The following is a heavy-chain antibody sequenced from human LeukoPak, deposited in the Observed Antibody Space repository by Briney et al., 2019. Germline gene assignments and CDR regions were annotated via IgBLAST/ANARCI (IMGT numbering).Heavy chain of an antibody. CDR1: GGSISSSSYY. V-gene: IGHV4-39*07. J-gene: IGHJ6*02. CDR3: ARVTMVRDYYYYGMDV. Sequence: PSETLSLTCTVSGGSISSSSYYWGWIRQPPGKGLEWIGSIYYSGSTYYNPSLKSRVTISVDTSKNQFSLKLSSVTAADTAVYYCARVTMVRDYYYYGMDVWGQGTTVTVSS. CDR2: IYYSGST. D-gene: IGHD3-10*01.